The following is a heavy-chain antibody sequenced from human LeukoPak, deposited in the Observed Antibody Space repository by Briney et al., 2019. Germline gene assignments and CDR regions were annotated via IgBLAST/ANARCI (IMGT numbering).Heavy chain of an antibody. CDR1: GGSISSSSYY. J-gene: IGHJ4*02. CDR3: AHFGVVMTFLDY. D-gene: IGHD3-3*01. V-gene: IGHV4-39*01. CDR2: IYYSGST. Sequence: PSETLSLTCTVSGGSISSSSYYWGWIRQPPGKGLEWIGSIYYSGSTYYNPSLKSRVTISVDTSKNQFSLKLSSVTAAGTAVYYCAHFGVVMTFLDYWGQGTLVTVSS.